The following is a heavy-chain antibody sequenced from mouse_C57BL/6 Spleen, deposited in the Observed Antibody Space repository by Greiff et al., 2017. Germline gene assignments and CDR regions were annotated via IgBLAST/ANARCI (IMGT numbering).Heavy chain of an antibody. V-gene: IGHV5-17*01. CDR2: ISSGSSTI. J-gene: IGHJ3*01. D-gene: IGHD4-1*01. CDR3: ARGWDVAY. Sequence: EVKLVESGGGLVKPGGSLKLSCAASGFTFSDYGMHWVRQAPEKGLEWVAYISSGSSTIYYADTVKGRFTISRDNAKNTLFLQMTSLRSEDTAMYYCARGWDVAYWGQGTLVTVSA. CDR1: GFTFSDYG.